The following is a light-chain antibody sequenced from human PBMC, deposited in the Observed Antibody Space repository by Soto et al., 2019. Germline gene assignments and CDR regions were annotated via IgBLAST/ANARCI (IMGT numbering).Light chain of an antibody. Sequence: QSALTQPASVSGSPGQSITISCTGTSSDVGAYNYVSWYQQHPGKAPKLIIYEVSNRPSGLSNRFSGSKSGNTASLTISGHEDDDADDYCSSSYTSSSTFHFGGGTKLTVL. V-gene: IGLV2-14*01. CDR1: SSDVGAYNY. CDR3: SSYTSSSTFH. J-gene: IGLJ2*01. CDR2: EVS.